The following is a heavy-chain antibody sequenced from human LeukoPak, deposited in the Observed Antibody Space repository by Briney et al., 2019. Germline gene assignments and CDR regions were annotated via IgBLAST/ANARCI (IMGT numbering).Heavy chain of an antibody. Sequence: ASVKVSCKVSGYTFTDYYMQWVPQAPGKGLEWMGLVDPEDGETIYAEKFQGRVTITADTSTDTAYMELSSLRSEDTAVYYCAILIVASTHFDYWGQGTLVTVSS. V-gene: IGHV1-69-2*01. D-gene: IGHD5-12*01. CDR3: AILIVASTHFDY. CDR1: GYTFTDYY. J-gene: IGHJ4*02. CDR2: VDPEDGET.